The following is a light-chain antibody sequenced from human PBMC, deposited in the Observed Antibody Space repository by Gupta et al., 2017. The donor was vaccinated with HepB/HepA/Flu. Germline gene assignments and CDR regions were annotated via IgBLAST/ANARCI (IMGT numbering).Light chain of an antibody. CDR3: QHDHSIPFI. CDR1: QSGLNNSNNKNS. J-gene: IGKJ4*01. Sequence: DIVMSQSPDSLTVSLGERATINCKSSQSGLNNSNNKNSIAWYQQKPGQPPKLLIYWASTRESGVPDRFSGSGSETDFTLSISNLQAEDVAVYYCQHDHSIPFIFGGGTKVEIK. V-gene: IGKV4-1*01. CDR2: WAS.